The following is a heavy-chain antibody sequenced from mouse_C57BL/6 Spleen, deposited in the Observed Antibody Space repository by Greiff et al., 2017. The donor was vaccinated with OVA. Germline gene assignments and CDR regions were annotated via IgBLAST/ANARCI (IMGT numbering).Heavy chain of an antibody. D-gene: IGHD1-1*01. CDR1: GFSLTSYA. CDR3: ARNGYYYGARTVPYFDV. V-gene: IGHV2-9-1*01. Sequence: QVQLKESGPGLVAPSQSLSITCTVSGFSLTSYAISWVRQPTGKGLEWLGVIWTGGGTNYNSALKSRLSISKDNSKSQVFLKMNSLQTDDTARYYCARNGYYYGARTVPYFDVWGTGTTVTVSS. CDR2: IWTGGGT. J-gene: IGHJ1*03.